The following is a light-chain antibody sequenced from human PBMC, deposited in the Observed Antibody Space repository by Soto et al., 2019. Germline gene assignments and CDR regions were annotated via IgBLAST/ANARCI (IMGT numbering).Light chain of an antibody. J-gene: IGKJ2*01. Sequence: EIVLTQSPGTLSLSPGERATLSCRASQSVSSSFLAWYQQKPGQAPRLLIYGASSRDTGIPDRFSGSGSGTDFPLTISRLEPEDFALYYCQHYDCSPDTFGQGTKLEIK. V-gene: IGKV3-20*01. CDR3: QHYDCSPDT. CDR1: QSVSSSF. CDR2: GAS.